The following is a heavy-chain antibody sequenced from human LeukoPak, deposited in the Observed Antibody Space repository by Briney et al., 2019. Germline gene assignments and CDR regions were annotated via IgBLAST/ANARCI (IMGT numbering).Heavy chain of an antibody. CDR2: IKSKTDGGTT. J-gene: IGHJ4*02. D-gene: IGHD6-13*01. CDR3: TTDIAAAGTDY. Sequence: GGSLRLSCAASGFTFSNAWMSWVRQAPGKGLEWVGRIKSKTDGGTTDYAAPVKGRFTISRDDSKNTLYLQINSLKTEHTAVYYCTTDIAAAGTDYWGQGTLVTVSS. V-gene: IGHV3-15*01. CDR1: GFTFSNAW.